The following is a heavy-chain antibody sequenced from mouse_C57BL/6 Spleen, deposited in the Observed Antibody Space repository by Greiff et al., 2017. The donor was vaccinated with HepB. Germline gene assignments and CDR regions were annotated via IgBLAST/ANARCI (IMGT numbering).Heavy chain of an antibody. CDR3: ARGYYDYDWFAY. V-gene: IGHV1-22*01. Sequence: VQLQQSGPELVKPGAPVKMSCKASGYTFTDYNMHWVKQSHGKSLEWIGYINPNNGGTSYNQKFKGKATLTVNKSSSTAYMELRSLTSEDSAVYYCARGYYDYDWFAYWGQGTLVTVSA. CDR1: GYTFTDYN. J-gene: IGHJ3*01. CDR2: INPNNGGT. D-gene: IGHD2-4*01.